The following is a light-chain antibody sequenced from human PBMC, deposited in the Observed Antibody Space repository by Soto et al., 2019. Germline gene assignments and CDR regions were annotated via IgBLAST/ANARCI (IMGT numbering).Light chain of an antibody. Sequence: QAVVTQPPSVSGAPGQRVTISCTGSSPNIGAGYGVHWYQQLPGTAPKLLIYGNSNRPSGVPDRFSGSKSGTSASLAITGLRAEDEADYYCQSYDSSLSGWVFGGGTKVTVL. CDR3: QSYDSSLSGWV. CDR2: GNS. V-gene: IGLV1-40*01. CDR1: SPNIGAGYG. J-gene: IGLJ3*02.